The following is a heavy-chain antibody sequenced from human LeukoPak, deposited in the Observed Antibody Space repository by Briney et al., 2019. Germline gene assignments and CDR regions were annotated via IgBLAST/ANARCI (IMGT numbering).Heavy chain of an antibody. Sequence: GESLKISCKGSGYSFTSYWIGWVRQLPGKGLEWMGIIYPGDFGTRYSPSFQGQVTISADKSISTAYLQGSSLKASDTAMYYCARVQQQLATDYWGQGTLGTVSS. CDR1: GYSFTSYW. CDR3: ARVQQQLATDY. D-gene: IGHD6-13*01. J-gene: IGHJ4*02. V-gene: IGHV5-51*01. CDR2: IYPGDFGT.